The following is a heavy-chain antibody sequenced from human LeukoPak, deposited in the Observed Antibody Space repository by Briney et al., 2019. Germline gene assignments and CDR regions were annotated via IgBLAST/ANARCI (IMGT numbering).Heavy chain of an antibody. CDR3: ARADFIDAGPYLIGP. D-gene: IGHD2-2*01. Sequence: ASVRVSCTTSGYIFTDYYIHWVRQAPGQGLEWMGWINTKSGRTSSARKFQGRVTMTRDPSITTVYMNMAWLTSDDTAIYCCARADFIDAGPYLIGPWGQGTLVTVSS. V-gene: IGHV1-2*02. CDR1: GYIFTDYY. CDR2: INTKSGRT. J-gene: IGHJ5*02.